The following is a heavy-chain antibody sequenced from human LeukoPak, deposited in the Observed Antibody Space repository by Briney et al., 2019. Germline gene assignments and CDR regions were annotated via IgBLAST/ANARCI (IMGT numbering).Heavy chain of an antibody. J-gene: IGHJ4*02. CDR2: ISGSGHTT. CDR3: AKDSLSSSRALLFDY. D-gene: IGHD6-6*01. V-gene: IGHV3-23*01. Sequence: PGGSLRLSCAASGFTFSSYAMSWVRQAPGKGLEWVSVISGSGHTTYYADFVKGRFTISRDNSKDTLYLQMNSLRAEDTAVYYCAKDSLSSSRALLFDYWGQGTLVTVSS. CDR1: GFTFSSYA.